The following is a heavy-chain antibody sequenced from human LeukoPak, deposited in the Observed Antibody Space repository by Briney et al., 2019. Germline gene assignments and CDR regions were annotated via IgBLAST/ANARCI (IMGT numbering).Heavy chain of an antibody. Sequence: SQTLSLACTVSGGSISSGGYYWSWIRQHPGKGLEWIGYIYYSGSTYYNPSLKSRVTISVDTSKNQFSLKLSSVTAADTAVYYCARAPPYPPYGMDVWGKGTTVTVSS. CDR3: ARAPPYPPYGMDV. J-gene: IGHJ6*04. CDR1: GGSISSGGYY. CDR2: IYYSGST. V-gene: IGHV4-31*03.